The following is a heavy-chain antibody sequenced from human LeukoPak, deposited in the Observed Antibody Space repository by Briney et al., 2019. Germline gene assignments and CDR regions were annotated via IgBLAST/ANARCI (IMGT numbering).Heavy chain of an antibody. CDR2: IWYDGSNK. Sequence: GRSLRLSCAASGFTFSSYDMHWVRQAPGKGLEWGAVIWYDGSNKYYADSVKGRFTISRDNSKNTLYLQVNSLRAEDTAVYYCARDRGGDGINYYFDYWGQGTLVTVSS. D-gene: IGHD5-24*01. J-gene: IGHJ4*02. V-gene: IGHV3-33*01. CDR1: GFTFSSYD. CDR3: ARDRGGDGINYYFDY.